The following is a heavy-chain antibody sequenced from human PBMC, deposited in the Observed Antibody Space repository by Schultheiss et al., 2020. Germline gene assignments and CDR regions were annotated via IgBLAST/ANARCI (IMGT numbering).Heavy chain of an antibody. Sequence: SQTLSLTCAISGASVSRYGTAWDWIRQSPSRGLEWLGRTYYRSKWYIDYAVSVKSRITINPDTSKNQFSLQLNSVTPEDTAVYFCARSFGANVDYWGQGTLVTVSS. CDR2: TYYRSKWYI. J-gene: IGHJ4*02. CDR1: GASVSRYGTA. CDR3: ARSFGANVDY. V-gene: IGHV6-1*01. D-gene: IGHD4/OR15-4a*01.